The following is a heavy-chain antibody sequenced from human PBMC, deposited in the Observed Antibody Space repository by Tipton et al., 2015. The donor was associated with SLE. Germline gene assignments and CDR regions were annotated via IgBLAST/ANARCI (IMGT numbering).Heavy chain of an antibody. J-gene: IGHJ5*02. D-gene: IGHD6-19*01. V-gene: IGHV4-31*03. CDR3: ASQYSSRTRFDP. Sequence: TLSLTCTVSGGSISSGGYYWSWIRQHPRKGLEWIGYIYYSGSTYYNPSLKSRVTISVDTSKNQFSLKLSSVTAADTAVYYCASQYSSRTRFDPWGQGTLVTVSS. CDR2: IYYSGST. CDR1: GGSISSGGYY.